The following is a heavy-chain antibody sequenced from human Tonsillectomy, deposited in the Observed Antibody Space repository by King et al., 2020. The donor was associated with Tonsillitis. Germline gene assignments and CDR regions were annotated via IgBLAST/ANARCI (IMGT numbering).Heavy chain of an antibody. CDR1: GGTISSYA. V-gene: IGHV1-69*01. CDR3: ARGDFWSGNYRNRMYYFDY. J-gene: IGHJ4*02. CDR2: IILIFGTA. Sequence: VQLVQSGAEVKKPGSSVKVSCKASGGTISSYAISWVRQAPGQGLEWMGGIILIFGTANYAQKFQGRVTITADESTSTAYMELISLRSEDTAVYYCARGDFWSGNYRNRMYYFDYWGQGTLVTVSS. D-gene: IGHD3-3*01.